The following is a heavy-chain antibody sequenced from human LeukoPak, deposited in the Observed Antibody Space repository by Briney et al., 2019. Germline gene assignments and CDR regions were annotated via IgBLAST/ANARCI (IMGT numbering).Heavy chain of an antibody. CDR3: ARAHTYSGSYFKYYYYMDV. CDR1: GGSISSSSYY. CDR2: IYYSGST. J-gene: IGHJ6*03. D-gene: IGHD1-26*01. V-gene: IGHV4-39*07. Sequence: SETLSLTCTVSGGSISSSSYYWGWIRQPPGKGLEWIGSIYYSGSTYYNPSLKSRVTISVDTSKNQFSLKLSSVTAADTAVYYCARAHTYSGSYFKYYYYMDVWGKGTTVTVSS.